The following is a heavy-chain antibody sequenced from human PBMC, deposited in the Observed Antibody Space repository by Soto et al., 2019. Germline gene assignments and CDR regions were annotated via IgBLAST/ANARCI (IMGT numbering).Heavy chain of an antibody. V-gene: IGHV1-69*05. J-gene: IGHJ4*02. D-gene: IGHD3-3*01. CDR3: AKHPIFGVVTHYFAH. Sequence: ASVKVSCKASGGTFSSYAISWVRQAPGQGLEWMGGIIPIFGTANYAQKFQGRFTISRDNSKNTLYLEANSLTAEDTAVYYCAKHPIFGVVTHYFAHWGQGTLVTVSS. CDR1: GGTFSSYA. CDR2: IIPIFGTA.